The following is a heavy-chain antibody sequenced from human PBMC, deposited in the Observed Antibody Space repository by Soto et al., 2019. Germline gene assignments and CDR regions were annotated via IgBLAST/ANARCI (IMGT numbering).Heavy chain of an antibody. J-gene: IGHJ6*03. Sequence: ASVKVSCKASGYTFTSYDINWVRQATGQGLEWMGWMNPNSGNTGYAQKFQGRVTMTRNTSISTAYMELSSLGSEDTAVYYCARGSGITMVRGVIIRYYYYYYMDVWGKGTTVTVSS. CDR3: ARGSGITMVRGVIIRYYYYYYMDV. CDR1: GYTFTSYD. V-gene: IGHV1-8*01. CDR2: MNPNSGNT. D-gene: IGHD3-10*01.